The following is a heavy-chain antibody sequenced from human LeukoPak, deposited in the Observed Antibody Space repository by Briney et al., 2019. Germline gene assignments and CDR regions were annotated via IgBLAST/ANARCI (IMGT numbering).Heavy chain of an antibody. CDR1: GGSISSYY. CDR2: IYYSGST. J-gene: IGHJ3*02. Sequence: PSETLSLTCTVSGGSISSYYWSWIRQPPGKGLEWIWYIYYSGSTNYNPSLKSRVTISVDTSKNQFSLKLSSVTAADTAVYYCARFNFGVVIADAFDIWGQGTMVTVSS. CDR3: ARFNFGVVIADAFDI. V-gene: IGHV4-59*01. D-gene: IGHD3-3*01.